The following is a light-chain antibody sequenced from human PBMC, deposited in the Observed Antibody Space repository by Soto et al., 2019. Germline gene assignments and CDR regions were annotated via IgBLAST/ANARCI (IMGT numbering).Light chain of an antibody. Sequence: DIQMAQSTSTLSVPLGDRVTLTCRASQSISSWLAWYQQKPGKAPKLLIYDASSLESGVPSRFSGSGSGTEFTLTISSLQPDDFATYYCQQYNSYSWTFGQGTKVDIK. CDR3: QQYNSYSWT. CDR1: QSISSW. CDR2: DAS. J-gene: IGKJ1*01. V-gene: IGKV1-5*01.